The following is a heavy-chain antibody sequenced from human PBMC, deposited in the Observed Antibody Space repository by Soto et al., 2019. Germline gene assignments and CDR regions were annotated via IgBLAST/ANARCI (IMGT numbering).Heavy chain of an antibody. Sequence: SETLSLTCTVSGDSFSTANYYWSWIRQPPGKGLEWIGCIYYSGTTYYNPSLKSRVTISVDTSKNQFSLKLSSVTAADTAVYYCARGKPGTGRLNWLDPWGQGTMVTVYS. CDR3: ARGKPGTGRLNWLDP. V-gene: IGHV4-30-4*01. CDR1: GDSFSTANYY. J-gene: IGHJ5*02. CDR2: IYYSGTT. D-gene: IGHD6-6*01.